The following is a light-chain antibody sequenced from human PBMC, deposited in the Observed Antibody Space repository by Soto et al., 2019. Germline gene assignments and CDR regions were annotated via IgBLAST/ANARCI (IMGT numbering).Light chain of an antibody. J-gene: IGKJ4*01. CDR3: QQYGSSPLT. V-gene: IGKV3-20*01. CDR1: QSVSSSY. CDR2: GAS. Sequence: EIVLTQSPGTRSLSPGERATLSCRASQSVSSSYLAWYQQKPGQAPRLLIYGASSTATGIPDRFSGSGSGTDFTLTISRLEPEDFAVYYCQQYGSSPLTFGGGTKVEIK.